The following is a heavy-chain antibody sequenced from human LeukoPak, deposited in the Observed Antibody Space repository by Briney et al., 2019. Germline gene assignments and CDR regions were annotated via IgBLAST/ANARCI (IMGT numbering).Heavy chain of an antibody. CDR1: GGSISSDVHY. CDR2: IYYSGTT. D-gene: IGHD4-11*01. CDR3: ARQKTTVDY. Sequence: PSETLSLTCTVAGGSISSDVHYWGWIRQPPGKGLEWIATIYYSGTTYYNPSLKSRVTISVDTSKNQFSLKLSSVTAADTAVYYCARQKTTVDYWGQGTLVTVSS. J-gene: IGHJ4*02. V-gene: IGHV4-39*01.